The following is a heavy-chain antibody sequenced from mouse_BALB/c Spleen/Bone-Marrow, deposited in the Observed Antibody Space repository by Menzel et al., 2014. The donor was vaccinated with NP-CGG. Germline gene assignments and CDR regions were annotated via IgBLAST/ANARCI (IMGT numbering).Heavy chain of an antibody. V-gene: IGHV1S41*01. CDR2: IAPGSGST. D-gene: IGHD2-4*01. CDR1: GYTFTSYW. Sequence: DLVKPGASVKLSCKASGYTFTSYWINWIKQRPGQGLEWIGRIAPGSGSTYYNEMFKGKATLTVDISSSTAYIQLSSLSSEDSAVYFCAIGDDYDPFAYWAQATLVTVSA. CDR3: AIGDDYDPFAY. J-gene: IGHJ3*01.